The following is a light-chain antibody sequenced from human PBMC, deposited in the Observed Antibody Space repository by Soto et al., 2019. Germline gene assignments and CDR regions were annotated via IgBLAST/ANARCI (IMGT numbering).Light chain of an antibody. CDR3: QQFGSYPLT. CDR2: VAS. J-gene: IGKJ4*01. V-gene: IGKV1-9*01. CDR1: QGIGSH. Sequence: IKLTQSPSFLSASVGDTVTITCRASQGIGSHLAWYQQKPGTVPNLLIYVASALQSGVPSRFSGSGSGTEFTLTITSLQPEDFATYYCQQFGSYPLTFGGGTDVEIK.